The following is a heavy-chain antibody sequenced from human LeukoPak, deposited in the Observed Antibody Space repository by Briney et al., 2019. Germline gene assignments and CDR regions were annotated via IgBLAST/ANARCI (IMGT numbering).Heavy chain of an antibody. V-gene: IGHV3-30*18. CDR3: ANRRRDLVIIY. Sequence: GGSLRLSCAASGFTFSTYGMHWVRQAPGKGLEWVAVISYDGSNKYYADSVKGRFTISRDNSKNTLYLQMNSLRPEDTAVYYCANRRRDLVIIYWGQGTLVTVSS. D-gene: IGHD3-9*01. CDR1: GFTFSTYG. J-gene: IGHJ4*02. CDR2: ISYDGSNK.